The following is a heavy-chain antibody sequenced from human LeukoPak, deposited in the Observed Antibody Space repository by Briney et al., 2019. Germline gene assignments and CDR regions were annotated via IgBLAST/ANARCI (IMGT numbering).Heavy chain of an antibody. Sequence: ASVKVSCKASGYTFTGYYMHWVRQAPGQGLEWMGWINPNSGGTNYAQKFQGRVTMTRDTSISTAYMELSRLRSDDTAVYYCARDVDTRSLFDYWGQGTLVTVSS. CDR1: GYTFTGYY. J-gene: IGHJ4*02. CDR2: INPNSGGT. D-gene: IGHD3-9*01. CDR3: ARDVDTRSLFDY. V-gene: IGHV1-2*02.